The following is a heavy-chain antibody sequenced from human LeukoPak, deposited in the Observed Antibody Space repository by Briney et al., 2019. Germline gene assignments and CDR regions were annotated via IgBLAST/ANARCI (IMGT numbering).Heavy chain of an antibody. Sequence: ASVKVSCKASGYTFTSYYMHWVRQAPGQGLEWMGIINPSGGSTSYAQKFQGRVTMTRDTSTSTVYMELSSLRSDDTAVYYCARAGETIFGAPNWFDPWGQGTLDTVSS. CDR2: INPSGGST. D-gene: IGHD3-3*01. CDR3: ARAGETIFGAPNWFDP. V-gene: IGHV1-46*01. CDR1: GYTFTSYY. J-gene: IGHJ5*02.